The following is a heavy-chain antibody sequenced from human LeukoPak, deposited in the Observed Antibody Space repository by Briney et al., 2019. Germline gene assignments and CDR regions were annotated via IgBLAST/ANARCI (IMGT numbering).Heavy chain of an antibody. J-gene: IGHJ6*03. CDR2: ISGGGEAT. Sequence: GGSLRLSCAASGFTFGDNAMTWVRQTPGKGLEWVSTISGGGEATWYADSVKGRFTISRDNYKSTLYLQMNSLRAEDTAVYYCAKDGGVTHYYYYMDVWGKGTTVTVSS. D-gene: IGHD3-16*01. CDR1: GFTFGDNA. CDR3: AKDGGVTHYYYYMDV. V-gene: IGHV3-23*01.